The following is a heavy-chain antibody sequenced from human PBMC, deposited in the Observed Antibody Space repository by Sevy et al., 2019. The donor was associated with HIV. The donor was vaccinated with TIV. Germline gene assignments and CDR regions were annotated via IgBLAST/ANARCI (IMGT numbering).Heavy chain of an antibody. D-gene: IGHD3-3*01. V-gene: IGHV3-48*01. Sequence: GGSLRLSCAASGFTFSSYSMSWVRQAPGKGLEWVSKISSSTTTIYYADPVKGRFTISRDNAKNSLYLQMNSLRAEDTAVYYCARDGNYDFWSGYNDWGQGTLVTVSS. CDR3: ARDGNYDFWSGYND. J-gene: IGHJ4*02. CDR2: ISSSTTTI. CDR1: GFTFSSYS.